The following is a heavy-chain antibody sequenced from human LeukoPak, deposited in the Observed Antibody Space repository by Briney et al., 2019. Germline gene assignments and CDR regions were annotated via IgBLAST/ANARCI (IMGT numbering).Heavy chain of an antibody. CDR2: ISPNSGGT. J-gene: IGHJ4*02. CDR3: ARLMSSGSYSFDY. D-gene: IGHD1-26*01. V-gene: IGHV1-2*02. CDR1: GYSFSGYY. Sequence: ASVKVSCKASGYSFSGYYVHWVRQAPGQGLEWMGWISPNSGGTTYAQKFQGRVTMTRDTSISTAYMEVNRLRYDDTAVYYCARLMSSGSYSFDYWGQGTLVTVSS.